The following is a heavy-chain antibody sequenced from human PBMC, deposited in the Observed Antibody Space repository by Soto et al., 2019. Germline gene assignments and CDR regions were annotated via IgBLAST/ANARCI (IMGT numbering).Heavy chain of an antibody. CDR3: ARDDVAAAGTKFVY. CDR1: GDSVSSNSAA. V-gene: IGHV6-1*01. Sequence: SQTLSLTCAISGDSVSSNSAAWNWIRQSPSRGLEWLGRTYYRSKWYNDYAVSVKSRITINPDTSKNQFSLQLNSVTPEDTTVYYCARDDVAAAGTKFVYWCQGALVTVLS. CDR2: TYYRSKWYN. J-gene: IGHJ4*02. D-gene: IGHD6-13*01.